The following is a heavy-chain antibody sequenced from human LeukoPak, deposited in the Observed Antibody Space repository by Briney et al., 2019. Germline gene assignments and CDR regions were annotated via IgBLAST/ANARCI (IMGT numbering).Heavy chain of an antibody. J-gene: IGHJ4*02. V-gene: IGHV4-59*08. CDR1: GGSISNDY. Sequence: SETLSLTCTVSGGSISNDYWSWIRQPPGKGRVWMGYIYYGGTTDDNPSLKSRVIISLDTSKNQISLKPSAVTAADTAVYYCATSGGWYRFEYWGQGTLVTVSS. CDR2: IYYGGTT. CDR3: ATSGGWYRFEY. D-gene: IGHD3-10*01.